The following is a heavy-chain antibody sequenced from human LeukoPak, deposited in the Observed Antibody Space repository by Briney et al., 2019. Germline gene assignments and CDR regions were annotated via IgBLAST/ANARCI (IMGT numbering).Heavy chain of an antibody. CDR3: ARLGDSSGYYFITKYYFDY. V-gene: IGHV4-39*01. CDR1: GGSISSSSYY. Sequence: SETLSLTCTVSGGSISSSSYYWGWTRQPPGKGLEWIGSIYYSGSTYYNPSLKSRVTISVDTSKNQFSLKLSSVTAADTAVYYCARLGDSSGYYFITKYYFDYWGQGTLVTVSS. D-gene: IGHD3-22*01. J-gene: IGHJ4*02. CDR2: IYYSGST.